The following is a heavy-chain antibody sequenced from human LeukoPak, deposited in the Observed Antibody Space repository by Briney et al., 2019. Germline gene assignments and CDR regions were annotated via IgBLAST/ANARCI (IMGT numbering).Heavy chain of an antibody. Sequence: PGEFLKISCKGSGYTFTNYWISWVRQMPGKGLEWMGRIDPSDSYTNYSPSFQGRVTIPADKSISTAYLQWSSLKASDTAMYYFTRHGDRGYTFDYWGQGTLVTVYS. J-gene: IGHJ4*02. CDR2: IDPSDSYT. CDR3: TRHGDRGYTFDY. V-gene: IGHV5-10-1*01. D-gene: IGHD2-21*02. CDR1: GYTFTNYW.